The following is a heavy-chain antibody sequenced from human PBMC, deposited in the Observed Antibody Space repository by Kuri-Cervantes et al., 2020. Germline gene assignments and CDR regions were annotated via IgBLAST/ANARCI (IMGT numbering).Heavy chain of an antibody. Sequence: ESLEISRSASGFTFSSYAMHWVRQAPGKGLEWVSSISSSSYIYYADSVKGRFTISRDNAKNSLYLQMNSLRAEDTAVYYCARDLEGYDWGGMDVWGQGTTDTVSS. CDR3: ARDLEGYDWGGMDV. CDR1: GFTFSSYA. J-gene: IGHJ6*02. V-gene: IGHV3-21*01. D-gene: IGHD5-12*01. CDR2: ISSSSYI.